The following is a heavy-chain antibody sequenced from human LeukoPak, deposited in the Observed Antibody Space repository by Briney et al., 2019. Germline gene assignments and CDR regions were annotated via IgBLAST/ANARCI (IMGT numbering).Heavy chain of an antibody. CDR3: ATITPTVTTVYFDH. CDR1: GFTFSSYS. CDR2: ISSSSSYI. D-gene: IGHD4-17*01. J-gene: IGHJ4*02. V-gene: IGHV3-21*01. Sequence: GGSLRLSCAASGFTFSSYSMNWVRQAPGKGLEWVSSISSSSSYIYYADSVKGRFTISRDNAKNSLYLQMNSLRAEDTAVYYCATITPTVTTVYFDHWGQGTLVTVSS.